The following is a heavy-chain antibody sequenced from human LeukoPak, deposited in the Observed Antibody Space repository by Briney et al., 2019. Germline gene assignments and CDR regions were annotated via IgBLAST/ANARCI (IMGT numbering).Heavy chain of an antibody. CDR2: INPNSGGT. CDR1: GYTFTGYY. V-gene: IGHV1-2*02. J-gene: IGHJ3*02. CDR3: ARGYYGDHVDWYAFDI. Sequence: ASVKVSCKASGYTFTGYYMHWVRQAPGQGLEWMGWINPNSGGTNYAQNFQGRVTMTRDTSISTAYMELSSLRSDDTAVYYCARGYYGDHVDWYAFDIWGQGTMVTVSS. D-gene: IGHD4-17*01.